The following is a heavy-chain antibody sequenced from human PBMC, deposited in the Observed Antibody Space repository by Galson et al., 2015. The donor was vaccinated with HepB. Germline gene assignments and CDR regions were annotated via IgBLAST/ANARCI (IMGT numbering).Heavy chain of an antibody. Sequence: VKVSCKASGGTFSDYAISWVRQAPGQGLEWMGRIIPILGTVNYAQKFQGRVTITADKSRSTAYMELSSLRSEDTAVYYCARVPGDYFDYWGQGTLVTVSS. V-gene: IGHV1-69*04. CDR1: GGTFSDYA. CDR2: IIPILGTV. J-gene: IGHJ4*02. CDR3: ARVPGDYFDY.